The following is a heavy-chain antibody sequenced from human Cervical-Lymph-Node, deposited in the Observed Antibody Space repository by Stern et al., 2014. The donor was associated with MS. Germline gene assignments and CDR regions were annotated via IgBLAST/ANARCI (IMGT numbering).Heavy chain of an antibody. D-gene: IGHD6-25*01. J-gene: IGHJ4*02. CDR1: GYMFTTYY. V-gene: IGHV1-46*01. Sequence: QVQLVQSGPEVKKPGASVKVSCKASGYMFTTYYMHWVRQAPGQGLEWMGMINPSGGDTNSAPKFQGRVTMTRATPTSPVYMELSSRIFEGTALYYCAREGPGYRYFDNWGQGTLVTVSS. CDR2: INPSGGDT. CDR3: AREGPGYRYFDN.